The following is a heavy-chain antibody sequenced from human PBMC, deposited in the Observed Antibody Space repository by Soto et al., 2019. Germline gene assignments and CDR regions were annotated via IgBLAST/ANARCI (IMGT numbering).Heavy chain of an antibody. CDR1: GFTLSDYY. D-gene: IGHD3-10*01. J-gene: IGHJ6*03. Sequence: QVQLVESGGGLVKPGGSLRLSCVASGFTLSDYYMSWIRQAPGKGLEWVSYISSSGTIDNYADSVKGRFTISRDNAKNSLFLQMIGLRAEDPAVYYCARRTMGNYYYMDVWGKGTTVTVSS. CDR3: ARRTMGNYYYMDV. CDR2: ISSSGTID. V-gene: IGHV3-11*01.